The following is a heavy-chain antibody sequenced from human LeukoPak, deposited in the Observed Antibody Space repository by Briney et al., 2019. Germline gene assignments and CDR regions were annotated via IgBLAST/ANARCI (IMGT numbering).Heavy chain of an antibody. V-gene: IGHV3-11*04. D-gene: IGHD5-12*01. J-gene: IGHJ4*02. Sequence: GGSLRLSCVVSGFSFSDSYMTWIRQTSGKGLESLAYISGSGSDIYYADSIKGRFTISRDNIKKSVYLQMNSLRAEDTAVYYCAGGQVAMGDYFDYWGQGTLVTVSS. CDR2: ISGSGSDI. CDR1: GFSFSDSY. CDR3: AGGQVAMGDYFDY.